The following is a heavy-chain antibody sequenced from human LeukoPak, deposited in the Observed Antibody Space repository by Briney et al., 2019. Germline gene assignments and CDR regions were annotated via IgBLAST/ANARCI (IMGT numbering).Heavy chain of an antibody. CDR2: ISYDGSNK. CDR3: AKGGDYGDESLYYYYYYMDV. CDR1: GSTFSSYG. D-gene: IGHD4-17*01. J-gene: IGHJ6*03. V-gene: IGHV3-30*18. Sequence: PGGSLRLSCAASGSTFSSYGMHWVRQAPGKGLEWVAVISYDGSNKYYADSVEGRFTISRDNSKNTLYLQMNSLRAEDTAVYYCAKGGDYGDESLYYYYYYMDVWGKGTTVTVSS.